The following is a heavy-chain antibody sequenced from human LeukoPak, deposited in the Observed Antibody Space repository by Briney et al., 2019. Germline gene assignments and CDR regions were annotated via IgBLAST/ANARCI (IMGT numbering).Heavy chain of an antibody. CDR3: SGFWVVYPKTGFDP. J-gene: IGHJ5*02. CDR1: GGSISSYY. V-gene: IGHV4-59*01. D-gene: IGHD3-3*01. CDR2: IYYSGST. Sequence: SETLSLTCTVSGGSISSYYWSWIRQPPGKGLEWIGYIYYSGSTNHNPSLKSRVTISVDTSKNQFSLKLSSVTAADTAVYYCSGFWVVYPKTGFDPGGQGTLVTVSS.